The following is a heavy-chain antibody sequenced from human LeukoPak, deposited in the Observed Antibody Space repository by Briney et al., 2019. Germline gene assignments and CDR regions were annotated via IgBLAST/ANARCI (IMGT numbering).Heavy chain of an antibody. Sequence: SQTLSLTCTVSGGSISSGSYYWSWIRQPAGKGLEWIGEINHSGSTNYNPSLKSRVTISVDTSKNQFSLKLSSVTAADTAVYYCASLMTTVTTSGDYWGQGTLVTVSS. J-gene: IGHJ4*02. CDR2: INHSGST. CDR1: GGSISSGSYY. D-gene: IGHD4-17*01. CDR3: ASLMTTVTTSGDY. V-gene: IGHV4-61*09.